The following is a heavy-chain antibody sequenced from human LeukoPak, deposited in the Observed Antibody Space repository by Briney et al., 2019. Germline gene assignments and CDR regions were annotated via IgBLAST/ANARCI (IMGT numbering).Heavy chain of an antibody. Sequence: ASVMVSCKASGGTFSSYAISWVRQAPGQGLEWMGGIIPIFGTANYAQKFQGRVTMTRDTSTSTVYMELSSLRSEDTAVYYCARKDSYGFSYWGQGTLVTVSS. V-gene: IGHV1-69*05. CDR1: GGTFSSYA. J-gene: IGHJ4*02. CDR2: IIPIFGTA. D-gene: IGHD5-18*01. CDR3: ARKDSYGFSY.